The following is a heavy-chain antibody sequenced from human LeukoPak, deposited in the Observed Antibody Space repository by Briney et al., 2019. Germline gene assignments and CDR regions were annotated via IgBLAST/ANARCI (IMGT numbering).Heavy chain of an antibody. CDR3: AKSWGYTRPYYNYMDV. Sequence: PGGSLRLSCATSGFDVSSDYMSWVRQAPGKGLEWVSTIYGRDITQYLDSVKGRFTISRDSSKSMLYLQMSSLRPDDTAVYYCAKSWGYTRPYYNYMDVWGKGTTVTVSS. CDR2: IYGRDIT. CDR1: GFDVSSDY. D-gene: IGHD3-16*02. V-gene: IGHV3-53*01. J-gene: IGHJ6*03.